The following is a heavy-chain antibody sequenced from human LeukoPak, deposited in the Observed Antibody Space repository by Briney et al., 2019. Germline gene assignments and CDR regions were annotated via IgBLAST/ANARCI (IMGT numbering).Heavy chain of an antibody. V-gene: IGHV3-74*01. CDR2: INNDGSST. J-gene: IGHJ4*02. CDR1: GFIFSSYW. Sequence: PGGSLRLSCAASGFIFSSYWMHWVRQPPGKGLVWVSRINNDGSSTDYADSVKGRFTISRDNAKNTLYLQMNSLRTEDTAVYYCASYLWLGESFIIRWGQGTLVTVSS. D-gene: IGHD3-10*01. CDR3: ASYLWLGESFIIR.